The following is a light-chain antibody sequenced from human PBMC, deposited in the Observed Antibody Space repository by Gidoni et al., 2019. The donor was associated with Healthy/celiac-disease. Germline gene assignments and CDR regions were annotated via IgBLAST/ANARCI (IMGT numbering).Light chain of an antibody. CDR3: QQRSNWPHLLT. J-gene: IGKJ4*01. V-gene: IGKV3-11*01. CDR1: QSVSSY. CDR2: DAS. Sequence: EIVLTQSPATLSSSPGERATLSCRASQSVSSYLAWYQQKPGQAPKLLIYDASNRATGIPARFSGSGSGTDFTLPISSLEPEDFTVYYCQQRSNWPHLLTFGGGTKVEIK.